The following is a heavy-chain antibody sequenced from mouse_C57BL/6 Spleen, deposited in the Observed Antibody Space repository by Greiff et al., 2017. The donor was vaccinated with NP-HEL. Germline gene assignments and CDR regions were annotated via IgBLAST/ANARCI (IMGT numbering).Heavy chain of an antibody. CDR3: ARPGNYGSSYYAMDY. CDR2: ISSGSSTI. V-gene: IGHV5-17*01. D-gene: IGHD1-1*01. Sequence: EVMLVESGGGLVKPGGSLKLSCAASGFTFSDYGMHWVRQAPEKGLEWVAYISSGSSTIYYADTVKGRFTISRDNAKNTLFLQMTSLRSEDTAMYYCARPGNYGSSYYAMDYWGQGTSVTVSS. J-gene: IGHJ4*01. CDR1: GFTFSDYG.